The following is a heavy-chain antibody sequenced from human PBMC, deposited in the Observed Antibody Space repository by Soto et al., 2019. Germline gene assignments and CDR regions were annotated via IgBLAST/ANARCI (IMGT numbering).Heavy chain of an antibody. V-gene: IGHV4-28*01. CDR3: CSGSYYNVIDS. D-gene: IGHD3-10*02. J-gene: IGHJ4*02. CDR2: IYYSGGT. CDR1: GYSISSSNW. Sequence: SETLSLTCAVSGYSISSSNWWGWIRQPPGKGLEWIGYIYYSGGTYYNPSLKSRITMSVDTSKNQFSLKVGSVTAVDTAVYYCCSGSYYNVIDSWGQGTLVTVS.